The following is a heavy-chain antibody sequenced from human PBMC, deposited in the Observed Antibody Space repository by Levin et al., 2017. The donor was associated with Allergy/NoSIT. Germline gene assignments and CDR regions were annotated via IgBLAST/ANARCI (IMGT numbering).Heavy chain of an antibody. J-gene: IGHJ5*02. CDR1: EFTFSRYA. V-gene: IGHV3-23*01. CDR3: AKEGCSDGTCYPGS. CDR2: ISASGGDT. Sequence: SGESLKISCAGSEFTFSRYAMSWVRQAPGKGLEWVSVISASGGDTYYADSVKGRFTISRDNSRNTLYLQMNSLRAEDTAVYYCAKEGCSDGTCYPGSWGQGTLVTVSS. D-gene: IGHD2-15*01.